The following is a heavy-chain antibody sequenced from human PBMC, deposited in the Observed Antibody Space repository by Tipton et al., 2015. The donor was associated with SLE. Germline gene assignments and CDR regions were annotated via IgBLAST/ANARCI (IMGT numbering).Heavy chain of an antibody. V-gene: IGHV4-39*07. CDR1: GGSINSSSYY. CDR3: ARDSPTGEWDY. D-gene: IGHD7-27*01. Sequence: TLSLTCVVSGGSINSSSYYWGWIRQPPGKGLEWIGSIYYSGTTYYNPSLKSRVTMSVDPSKNHFSLKLSSVTATDTAVYFCARDSPTGEWDYWGQGTLVTVSS. J-gene: IGHJ4*02. CDR2: IYYSGTT.